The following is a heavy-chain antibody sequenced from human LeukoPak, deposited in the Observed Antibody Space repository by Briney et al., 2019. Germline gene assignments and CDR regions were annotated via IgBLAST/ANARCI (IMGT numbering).Heavy chain of an antibody. Sequence: GGSLRLSCAASGFAFDDYDMHWVRQAPGKGLEWVSIIYSGGSTYYADSVKGRFTISRDNSKNTLYLQMNSLRAEDTAVYYCARDKYDFWSGYSRYYYMDVWGKGTTVTVSS. D-gene: IGHD3-3*01. CDR2: IYSGGST. J-gene: IGHJ6*03. CDR3: ARDKYDFWSGYSRYYYMDV. CDR1: GFAFDDYD. V-gene: IGHV3-66*01.